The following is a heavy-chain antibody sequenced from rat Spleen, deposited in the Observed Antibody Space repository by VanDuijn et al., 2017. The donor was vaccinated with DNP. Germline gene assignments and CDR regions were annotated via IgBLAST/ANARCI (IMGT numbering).Heavy chain of an antibody. CDR2: IGYDGGST. Sequence: EVQLVESGGGLVQPGRSLKLSCAASGFTFSDYYMAWVRQAPTKGLELVAYIGYDGGSTYYGDSVKGRFTISRDNAKSTLYLQMNSLRSEDTASYYCTTWGWLLGMDAWGQGVMVTVSS. CDR1: GFTFSDYY. J-gene: IGHJ2*01. V-gene: IGHV5-20*01. CDR3: TTWGWLLGMDA. D-gene: IGHD1-12*03.